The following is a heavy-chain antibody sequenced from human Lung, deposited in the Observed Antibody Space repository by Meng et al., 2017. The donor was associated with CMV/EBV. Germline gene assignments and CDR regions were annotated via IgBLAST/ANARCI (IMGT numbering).Heavy chain of an antibody. CDR1: GFTFSNYW. CDR2: IKQDGSEK. V-gene: IGHV3-7*01. CDR3: SSLSSNYGMDV. J-gene: IGHJ6*02. Sequence: GGSLRLSCEVSGFTFSNYWMSWVRQAPGKGLEWVANIKQDGSEKNYVDSVRGRFTISRDNAKNSLWLHMNSLRAEDSAVYYCSSLSSNYGMDVWGQGTTVXVSS.